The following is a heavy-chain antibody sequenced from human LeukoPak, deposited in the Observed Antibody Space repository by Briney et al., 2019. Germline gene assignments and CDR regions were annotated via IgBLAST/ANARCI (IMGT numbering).Heavy chain of an antibody. J-gene: IGHJ4*02. D-gene: IGHD3-10*01. V-gene: IGHV3-7*01. Sequence: PGGSLRLSCAASGFTFSNYWMSWVRQAPGNGLEWVANIKEDGSEKYYVDSVKGRFTISRDNAKNSLYLQMNSLRAEDTAVYYCARTIGGYWGQGTLVTVSS. CDR2: IKEDGSEK. CDR3: ARTIGGY. CDR1: GFTFSNYW.